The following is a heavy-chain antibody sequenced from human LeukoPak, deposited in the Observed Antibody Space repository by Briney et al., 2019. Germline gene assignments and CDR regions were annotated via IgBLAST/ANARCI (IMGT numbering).Heavy chain of an antibody. CDR1: GFTFSDYY. Sequence: GGSLRLSCAASGFTFSDYYMSWIRQAPGKGLEWISYISSSGSTIYYADSVKGRFTISRDNAKNSLYLQMNSLRAEDTAVYYCARRRYNWNAIDYWGQGTLVTVSS. J-gene: IGHJ4*02. D-gene: IGHD1-20*01. CDR3: ARRRYNWNAIDY. V-gene: IGHV3-11*01. CDR2: ISSSGSTI.